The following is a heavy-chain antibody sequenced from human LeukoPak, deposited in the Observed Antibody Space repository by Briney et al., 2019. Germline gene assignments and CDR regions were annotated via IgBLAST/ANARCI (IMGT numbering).Heavy chain of an antibody. V-gene: IGHV3-21*01. J-gene: IGHJ6*02. D-gene: IGHD3-10*01. CDR2: TSSSSSYI. CDR1: GFTFSSYS. CDR3: ARDRNTMVRRGNYYYGMDV. Sequence: GSLRLSCAASGFTFSSYSMNWVRQAPGKGLEWVSSTSSSSSYIYYADSVKGRFTISRDNAKNSLYLQMNSLRAEDTAVYYCARDRNTMVRRGNYYYGMDVWGQGTTVTVSS.